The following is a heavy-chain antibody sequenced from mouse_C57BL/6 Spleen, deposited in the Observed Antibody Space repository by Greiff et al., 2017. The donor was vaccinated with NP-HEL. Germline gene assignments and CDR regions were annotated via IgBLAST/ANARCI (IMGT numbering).Heavy chain of an antibody. CDR2: IYPGSGST. CDR1: GYTFTSYW. J-gene: IGHJ1*03. V-gene: IGHV1-55*01. CDR3: ARYCYSSSLYWYCDV. D-gene: IGHD1-1*01. Sequence: VQLHQPGAELVKPGASVKMSCKASGYTFTSYWITWVKQRPGQGLEWIGDIYPGSGSTNYNEKFKSKATLTVDTSSSTAYMQLSSQTSEDTAVYCCARYCYSSSLYWYCDVWGTGTTVTGSS.